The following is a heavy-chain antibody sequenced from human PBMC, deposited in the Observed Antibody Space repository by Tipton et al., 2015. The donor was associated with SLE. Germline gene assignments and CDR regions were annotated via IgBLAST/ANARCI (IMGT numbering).Heavy chain of an antibody. V-gene: IGHV4-59*08. CDR3: ARHEDITVFGVVYY. Sequence: TLSLTCTVSGGSINGYYWNWFRQPPGREPEWIGYIYHSGSTNYNPSLKSRVTMSVDTSKNQFSLKLTSVTAADTAVYYCARHEDITVFGVVYYWGPGTLVTVSS. D-gene: IGHD3-3*01. CDR1: GGSINGYY. CDR2: IYHSGST. J-gene: IGHJ4*02.